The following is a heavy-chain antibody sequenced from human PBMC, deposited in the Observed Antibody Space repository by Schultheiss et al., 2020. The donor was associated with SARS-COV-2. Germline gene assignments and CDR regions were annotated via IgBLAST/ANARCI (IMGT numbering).Heavy chain of an antibody. CDR2: INHSGST. J-gene: IGHJ3*02. V-gene: IGHV4-34*01. D-gene: IGHD2-2*01. CDR1: GGSFSGYY. CDR3: AGSNCSSTSCRYDI. Sequence: TLSLTCAVYGGSFSGYYWSWIRQPPGKGLEWIGEINHSGSTNYNPSLKSRVTISVDKSKNQFSLKLSSVTAADTAVYYCAGSNCSSTSCRYDIWGQGTMVTVSS.